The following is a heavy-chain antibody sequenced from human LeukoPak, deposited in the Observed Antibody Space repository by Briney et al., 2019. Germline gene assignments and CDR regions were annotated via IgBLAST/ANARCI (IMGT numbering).Heavy chain of an antibody. D-gene: IGHD5-18*01. Sequence: SETLSLTCTVSGGSISSGSYYWSWIRQPAGKGLEWIGRIYTSGGTNYNPSLKSRVTISVDTSKNQFSLKLSSVTAADTAVYYCARVADTAMVPPADWFDPWGQGTLVTVSS. CDR1: GGSISSGSYY. CDR3: ARVADTAMVPPADWFDP. CDR2: IYTSGGT. V-gene: IGHV4-61*02. J-gene: IGHJ5*02.